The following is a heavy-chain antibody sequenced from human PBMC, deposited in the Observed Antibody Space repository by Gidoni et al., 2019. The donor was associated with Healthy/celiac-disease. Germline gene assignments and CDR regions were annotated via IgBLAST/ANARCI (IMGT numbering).Heavy chain of an antibody. D-gene: IGHD4-4*01. CDR3: ARESNPEADYGMDV. J-gene: IGHJ6*02. CDR1: GFTVSSNY. Sequence: EVQLVESGGGLVQPGGSLRLSCAASGFTVSSNYMSWVRQAPGKGLEWVSVIYSGGSTYYADSVKGRFTISRDNSKNTLYLQMNSLRAEDTAVYYCARESNPEADYGMDVWGQGTTVTVSS. CDR2: IYSGGST. V-gene: IGHV3-66*02.